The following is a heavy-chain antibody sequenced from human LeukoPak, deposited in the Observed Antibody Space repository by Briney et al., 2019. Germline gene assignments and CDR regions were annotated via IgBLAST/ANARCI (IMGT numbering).Heavy chain of an antibody. CDR1: GGSFSGYY. J-gene: IGHJ4*03. CDR3: ARAYSPPQWSPFDY. CDR2: INNRGTT. Sequence: SETLSLTCAVYGGSFSGYYWSWIRQPPGKGLEWIGEINNRGTTNNNPSLKSRLTMSVDTSKNQFSLKLSSVTAADTAVYYCARAYSPPQWSPFDYWGQGTMVTVSS. V-gene: IGHV4-34*01. D-gene: IGHD6-13*01.